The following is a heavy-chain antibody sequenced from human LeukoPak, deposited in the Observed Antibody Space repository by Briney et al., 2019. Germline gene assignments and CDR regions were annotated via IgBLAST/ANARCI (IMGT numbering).Heavy chain of an antibody. V-gene: IGHV3-15*01. Sequence: GGSLRLSCTASGFTFGDYAMSWVRQAPGKGLEWVGRIKSKTDGGTADYAAPVKGRFTISRDDSKNALYLQMNSLKTEDTAVYYCTTSTDWISVVPGAPWGQGTLVTVSS. D-gene: IGHD2-2*01. J-gene: IGHJ5*02. CDR3: TTSTDWISVVPGAP. CDR1: GFTFGDYA. CDR2: IKSKTDGGTA.